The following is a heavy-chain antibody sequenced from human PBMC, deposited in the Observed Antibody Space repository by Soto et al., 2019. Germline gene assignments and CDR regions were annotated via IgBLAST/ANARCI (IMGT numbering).Heavy chain of an antibody. D-gene: IGHD5-12*01. CDR2: IYHSGGT. V-gene: IGHV4-30-2*01. Sequence: SETLSLTCAVSGGSISSGGYSWSWIRQPPGKGLEWIGYIYHSGGTYYNPSLKSRVTISVDRSKNQFSLKLSSVTAADTAVYYCARSDSGYVGDWGEGTLVTVSS. J-gene: IGHJ4*02. CDR1: GGSISSGGYS. CDR3: ARSDSGYVGD.